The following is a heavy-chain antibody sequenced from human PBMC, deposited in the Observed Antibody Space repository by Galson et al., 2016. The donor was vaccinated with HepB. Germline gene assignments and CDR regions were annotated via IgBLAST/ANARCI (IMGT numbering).Heavy chain of an antibody. CDR3: ARVKGSAQDY. J-gene: IGHJ4*02. Sequence: TLSLTCAVSGGFIASGGYSWSWIRQPPGKGLEWIGYIYYSGSAFYNPSLKSRVTISVDLSENHFSLRLPSVSAPDTAMYYCARVKGSAQDYWGQGTLVIVSS. D-gene: IGHD3-10*01. V-gene: IGHV4-30-2*01. CDR2: IYYSGSA. CDR1: GGFIASGGYS.